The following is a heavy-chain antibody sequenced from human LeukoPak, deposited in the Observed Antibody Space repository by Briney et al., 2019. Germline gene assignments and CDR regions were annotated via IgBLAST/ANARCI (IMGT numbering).Heavy chain of an antibody. V-gene: IGHV3-23*01. J-gene: IGHJ4*02. D-gene: IGHD5-18*01. Sequence: PGGSLRLSCAASGFTFSSYAMSWVRQAPGKGLEWVSAISGSGGSTYYADSVKGRFTISRDNAKNSLYLQMNSLRAEDTAVYYCAREPPPKTAMVTWDFDYWGQGTLVTVSS. CDR1: GFTFSSYA. CDR3: AREPPPKTAMVTWDFDY. CDR2: ISGSGGST.